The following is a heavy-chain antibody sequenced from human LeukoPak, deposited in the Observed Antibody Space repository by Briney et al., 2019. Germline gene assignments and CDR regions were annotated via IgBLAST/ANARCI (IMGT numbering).Heavy chain of an antibody. J-gene: IGHJ3*02. CDR3: ARARGYCSSTSCYTEDAFDI. Sequence: RGSLRLSCAASGFTFSSYSMNWVRQAPGKGLAWVSSISSSGTYIYYADSVKGRFTISRDNAKNSLYLQMNSLRAEDTAVYYCARARGYCSSTSCYTEDAFDIWGQGTMVTVSS. V-gene: IGHV3-21*01. CDR2: ISSSGTYI. CDR1: GFTFSSYS. D-gene: IGHD2-2*02.